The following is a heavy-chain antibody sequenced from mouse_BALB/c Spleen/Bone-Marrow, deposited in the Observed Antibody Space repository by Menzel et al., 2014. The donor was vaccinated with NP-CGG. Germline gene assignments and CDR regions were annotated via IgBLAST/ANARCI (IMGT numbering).Heavy chain of an antibody. CDR1: GYSFTGYF. V-gene: IGHV1-20*02. D-gene: IGHD1-1*01. Sequence: EVQLQQSGPELVKPGASVKISCKASGYSFTGYFTNWVMQSHGKSLEWIGRINPYNGDTFYNQKFKGKATLTVDKSSSTAHMELRSLASEDSAVYYCARSDYYGTYAMDYWGQGTSVTVSS. CDR3: ARSDYYGTYAMDY. CDR2: INPYNGDT. J-gene: IGHJ4*01.